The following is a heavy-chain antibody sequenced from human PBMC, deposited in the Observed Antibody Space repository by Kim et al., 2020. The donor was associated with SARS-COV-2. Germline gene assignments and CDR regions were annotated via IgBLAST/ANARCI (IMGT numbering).Heavy chain of an antibody. J-gene: IGHJ4*02. Sequence: AQKFQGRVTITADKSTSTAYMELSSLRSEDTAVYYCARTYYDSSGYHFDYWGQGTLVTVSS. V-gene: IGHV1-69*02. CDR3: ARTYYDSSGYHFDY. D-gene: IGHD3-22*01.